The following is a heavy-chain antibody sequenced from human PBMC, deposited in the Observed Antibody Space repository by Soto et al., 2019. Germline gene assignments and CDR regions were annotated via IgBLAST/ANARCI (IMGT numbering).Heavy chain of an antibody. CDR2: IVVGSGST. D-gene: IGHD5-12*01. V-gene: IGHV1-58*01. CDR3: AAPPNRDAYNYGY. J-gene: IGHJ4*02. CDR1: GLTFSTSA. Sequence: QMQLVQSGPEVREPGTSVKVSCKASGLTFSTSAVQWVRQARGQRLEWIGWIVVGSGSTKYAQKFQERVTITRDMXTSTAYMELNSLRSEDTAVYYCAAPPNRDAYNYGYWGQGTLVTVSS.